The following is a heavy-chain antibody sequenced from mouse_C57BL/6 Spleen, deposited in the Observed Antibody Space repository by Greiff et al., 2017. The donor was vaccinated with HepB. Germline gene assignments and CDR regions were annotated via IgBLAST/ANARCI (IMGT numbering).Heavy chain of an antibody. CDR2: IYPGNSDT. CDR1: GYTFTSYW. V-gene: IGHV1-5*01. Sequence: EVQLQQSGTVLARPGASVKMSCKTSGYTFTSYWMHWVKQRPGQGLEWIGAIYPGNSDTSYNQKFKGKAKLTAVTSASTAYMELSSLTNEDSAVYYCTRIEGYSNYVEYAMDYWGQGTSVTVSS. D-gene: IGHD2-5*01. J-gene: IGHJ4*01. CDR3: TRIEGYSNYVEYAMDY.